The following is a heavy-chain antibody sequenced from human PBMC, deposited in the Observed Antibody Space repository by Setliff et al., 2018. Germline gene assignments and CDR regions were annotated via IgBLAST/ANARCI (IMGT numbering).Heavy chain of an antibody. CDR3: ATTGTHRYFDY. Sequence: TSETLSLTCTVSGDSISSSRYYWAWIRQPPGKGLEWIGNIYYSGTTYSNPSLKSRVTMSVDTSKNQFSLRLNSVTASDTAVYYCATTGTHRYFDYWGQGTLVTVSS. D-gene: IGHD1-1*01. J-gene: IGHJ4*02. CDR1: GDSISSSRYY. V-gene: IGHV4-39*01. CDR2: IYYSGTT.